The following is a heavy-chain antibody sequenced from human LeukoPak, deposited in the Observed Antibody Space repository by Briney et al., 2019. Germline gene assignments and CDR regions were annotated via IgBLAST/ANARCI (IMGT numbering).Heavy chain of an antibody. CDR3: ARRSGSDALDI. Sequence: GESLKIPCKGSGYSFISSWIAWLGQLPGKGLKWMGIIYPGDSYTTYSPSFKGQDTIAADKSISTAYLQWRSLKASDTAMYYCARRSGSDALDIWGQGTMVTVSS. CDR2: IYPGDSYT. D-gene: IGHD3-10*01. J-gene: IGHJ3*02. CDR1: GYSFISSW. V-gene: IGHV5-51*01.